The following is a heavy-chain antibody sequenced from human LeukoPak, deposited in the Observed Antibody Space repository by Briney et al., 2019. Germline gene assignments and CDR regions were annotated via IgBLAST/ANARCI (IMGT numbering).Heavy chain of an antibody. CDR1: KFTFSDYP. CDR3: ARDPGY. J-gene: IGHJ4*02. CDR2: ISNDGNKK. Sequence: GGSLRLSCAASKFTFSDYPIHWVRQAPVKGLEWVTFISNDGNKKYYADSVKGRFTISRDNPKNTLFLQMNSLRAEDTAVYYCARDPGYWGQGTLVTVSS. V-gene: IGHV3-30-3*01.